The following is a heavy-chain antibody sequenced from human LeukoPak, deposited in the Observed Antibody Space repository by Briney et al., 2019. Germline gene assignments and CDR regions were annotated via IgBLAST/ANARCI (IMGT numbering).Heavy chain of an antibody. CDR1: GFTFDDYG. Sequence: GGSLRLSCAASGFTFDDYGMSWVRQAPGKGLEWVSGINWNGGSTGYADSVKGRFAISRDNAKNSLYLQMNSLRAEDTALYFCARNVGSGYYYYFDYWGQGTLVTVSS. CDR2: INWNGGST. CDR3: ARNVGSGYYYYFDY. D-gene: IGHD3-22*01. J-gene: IGHJ4*02. V-gene: IGHV3-20*04.